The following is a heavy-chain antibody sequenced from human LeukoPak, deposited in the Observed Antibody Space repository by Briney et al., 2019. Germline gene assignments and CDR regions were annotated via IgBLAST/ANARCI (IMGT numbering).Heavy chain of an antibody. CDR1: GFTFSNYW. J-gene: IGHJ6*04. D-gene: IGHD3-10*02. V-gene: IGHV3-74*01. CDR2: INSDGINT. CDR3: AELGITMIGGV. Sequence: PGGSLRLSCAASGFTFSNYWKHWVRQAPRKGLLWVSRINSDGINTSYEDSVKGRFTISRDNAKNTLNLQMNSLRAEDTAVYYCAELGITMIGGVWGKGTTVTISS.